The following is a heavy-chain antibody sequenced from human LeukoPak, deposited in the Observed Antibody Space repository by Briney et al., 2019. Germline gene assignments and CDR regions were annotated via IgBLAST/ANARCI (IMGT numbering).Heavy chain of an antibody. D-gene: IGHD3-16*01. CDR3: GRDGGPVLYGMDV. J-gene: IGHJ6*02. CDR2: IYTSGSN. Sequence: PSDTLSLTCTVSGGSLSRYYLRWIRQPAGKGLEWIGRIYTSGSNNYNPSLKSRVTMSVDKSKNQVFLKLSSVAAADKAVFYCGRDGGPVLYGMDVWGQGTTVTVSS. V-gene: IGHV4-4*07. CDR1: GGSLSRYY.